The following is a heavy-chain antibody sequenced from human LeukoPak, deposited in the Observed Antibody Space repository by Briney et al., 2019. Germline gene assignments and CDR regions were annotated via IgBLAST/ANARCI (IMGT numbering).Heavy chain of an antibody. V-gene: IGHV3-43D*04. J-gene: IGHJ4*02. CDR1: GFTFNDYS. D-gene: IGHD5-18*01. Sequence: GGSLRLSCAASGFTFNDYSMNWVRQAPGKGLEWVSVISGNGGGTYYADSVKGRFTISRDNSKNSLYLQMNRLRAEDTALNYCAKAQSYRRYNYRVVNYWGQGTLVPGSS. CDR3: AKAQSYRRYNYRVVNY. CDR2: ISGNGGGT.